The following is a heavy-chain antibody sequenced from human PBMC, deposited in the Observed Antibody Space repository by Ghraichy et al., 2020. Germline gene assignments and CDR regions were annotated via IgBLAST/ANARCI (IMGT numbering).Heavy chain of an antibody. CDR2: IYYTGSP. Sequence: ESLNISCTVSDGSISSSNSYYWGWIRQPPGKGLEWIGSIYYTGSPDYYNPSLKSRVTISVDTSRNQFSLKLTSVTAADTAVYYSAKHFAVNSAWGFDYWGPGTLLTVSS. J-gene: IGHJ4*02. CDR3: AKHFAVNSAWGFDY. D-gene: IGHD4-23*01. CDR1: DGSISSSNSYY. V-gene: IGHV4-39*01.